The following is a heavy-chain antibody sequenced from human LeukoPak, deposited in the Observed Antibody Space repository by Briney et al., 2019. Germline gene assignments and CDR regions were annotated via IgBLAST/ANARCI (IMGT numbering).Heavy chain of an antibody. J-gene: IGHJ6*02. CDR2: IYSGGST. Sequence: GGSLRLSCAASGFTVSSNYMSWVRQAPGKGLEWVSVIYSGGSTYYADSVKGRFTISRHNSKNTLYLQMNSLRAEDTAVYYCARINSSGRYYYGMDVWGQGTTVTVSS. CDR3: ARINSSGRYYYGMDV. CDR1: GFTVSSNY. D-gene: IGHD6-25*01. V-gene: IGHV3-53*04.